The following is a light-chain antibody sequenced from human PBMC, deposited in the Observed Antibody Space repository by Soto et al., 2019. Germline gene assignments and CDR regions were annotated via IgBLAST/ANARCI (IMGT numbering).Light chain of an antibody. CDR2: AAS. CDR3: QQSYSTPGT. CDR1: QSTSSY. J-gene: IGKJ1*01. Sequence: DIQMTQSPSSLSASAGGRVTITCRASQSTSSYLNWYQQKPGKAPKLLIYAASSLQSGVPSRFSGSGSGTDFTLTISSLQPEDFATYYCQQSYSTPGTFGQGTKVDIK. V-gene: IGKV1-39*01.